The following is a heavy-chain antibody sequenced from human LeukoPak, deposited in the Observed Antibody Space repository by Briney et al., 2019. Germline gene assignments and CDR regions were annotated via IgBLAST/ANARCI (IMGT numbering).Heavy chain of an antibody. CDR1: GGPISSYY. CDR2: IHHSGDT. Sequence: SETLSLTCTVSGGPISSYYWSWIRQPPGKGLEWIGYIHHSGDTSYNPSLKSRVTISVDTSKNPFSLKLSSVTAADTAVYYCARDWDDSSGRLFDYWGQGTLVSVSS. J-gene: IGHJ4*02. D-gene: IGHD3-22*01. CDR3: ARDWDDSSGRLFDY. V-gene: IGHV4-59*01.